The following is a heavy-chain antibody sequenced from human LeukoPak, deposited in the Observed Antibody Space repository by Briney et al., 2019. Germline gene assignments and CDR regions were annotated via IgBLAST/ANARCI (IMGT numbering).Heavy chain of an antibody. CDR2: INHSGST. V-gene: IGHV4-34*01. CDR1: GGSFSGYY. Sequence: SETLFLTCAVYGGSFSGYYWSWIRPPPGKGLEWIGEINHSGSTNYNPSLKSRVTISVDTSKNQFSLKLSSVTAADTAVYYCARGSWNTAMDYYYYGMDVWGQGTTVTVSS. J-gene: IGHJ6*02. D-gene: IGHD5-18*01. CDR3: ARGSWNTAMDYYYYGMDV.